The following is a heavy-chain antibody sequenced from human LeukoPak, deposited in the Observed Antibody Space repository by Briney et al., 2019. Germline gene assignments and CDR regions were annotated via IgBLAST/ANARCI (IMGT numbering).Heavy chain of an antibody. CDR1: GGSINTNY. V-gene: IGHV4-59*01. Sequence: SEALSLTCTVSGGSINTNYWSWIRQPPGKGLEWIGYICSSGSTNYDPSLKSRVTISMDTSKNQFSLQLSSVTAADTAVYDCARDVTPATLRGQGTLVTVSS. D-gene: IGHD2-2*01. CDR2: ICSSGST. CDR3: ARDVTPATL. J-gene: IGHJ4*02.